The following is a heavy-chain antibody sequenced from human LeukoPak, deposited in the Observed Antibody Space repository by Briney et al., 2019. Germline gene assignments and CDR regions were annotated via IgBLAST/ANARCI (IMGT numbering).Heavy chain of an antibody. CDR1: GFTFSSYA. Sequence: PGGSLRLSCAASGFTFSSYAMSWVRQAPGKGLEWVSAVSGNGGSTYYADSVKGRFTISRDNSKNTLYLQMNSLRAEDTAVYYCAKFSDSSGYYYFDYWGQGTLVTVSS. CDR3: AKFSDSSGYYYFDY. J-gene: IGHJ4*02. V-gene: IGHV3-23*01. CDR2: VSGNGGST. D-gene: IGHD3-22*01.